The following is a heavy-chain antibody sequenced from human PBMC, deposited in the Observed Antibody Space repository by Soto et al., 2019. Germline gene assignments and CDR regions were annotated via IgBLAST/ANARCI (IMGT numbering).Heavy chain of an antibody. Sequence: ASVKVSCKASGYTFTSYDINWVRQATGQGLEWMGWMNPNSGNTGYAQKFQGRVTMTRNTSISTAYMELSSLRSEDTAVYYWARARLGGRLDAFDIWGQGTMVXVSS. V-gene: IGHV1-8*01. CDR3: ARARLGGRLDAFDI. CDR1: GYTFTSYD. CDR2: MNPNSGNT. D-gene: IGHD2-15*01. J-gene: IGHJ3*02.